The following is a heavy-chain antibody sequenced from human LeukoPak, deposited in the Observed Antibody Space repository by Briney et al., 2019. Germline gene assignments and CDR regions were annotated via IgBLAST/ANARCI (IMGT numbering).Heavy chain of an antibody. CDR2: ISGSSGSNT. CDR3: AKTFRSTSMDV. CDR1: GFTFSNSA. V-gene: IGHV3-23*01. J-gene: IGHJ6*03. Sequence: GGSLRLSCAASGFTFSNSAMSWVRQGPGEGLEGGSGISGSSGSNTYYADSVKGRFTISRDNSKNTLYLQIYSLRAEDTAVYYCAKTFRSTSMDVWGKGTTVTVSS. D-gene: IGHD2-2*01.